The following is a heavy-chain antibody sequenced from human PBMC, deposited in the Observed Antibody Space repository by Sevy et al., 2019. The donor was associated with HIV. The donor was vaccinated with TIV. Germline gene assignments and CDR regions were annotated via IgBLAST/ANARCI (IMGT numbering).Heavy chain of an antibody. CDR3: ARDRGEILRSAFKS. Sequence: GGSLSLSCVASGFTFREYGMHWVRKAPGKGLEWVADISQDGRNNKNNADSVKGRFTISRDNSKNTLYLQMNSLRAEDTAIYYCARDRGEILRSAFKSWGQGTRVTVSS. CDR2: ISQDGRNNK. D-gene: IGHD3-10*01. CDR1: GFTFREYG. J-gene: IGHJ5*02. V-gene: IGHV3-33*08.